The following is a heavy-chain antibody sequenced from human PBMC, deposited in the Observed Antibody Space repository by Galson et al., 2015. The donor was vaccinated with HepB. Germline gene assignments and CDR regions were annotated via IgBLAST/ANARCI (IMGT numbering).Heavy chain of an antibody. J-gene: IGHJ4*02. Sequence: SVKVSCKASGYTFSSYGISWVRQAPGQGPEWMGWISGYSGDTNYGQNFQGRVTMTTDTSTSTAYMELRSLRSDDTAVYYCATDSSGYYYFDYWGQGTLVIVSS. CDR3: ATDSSGYYYFDY. V-gene: IGHV1-18*01. CDR2: ISGYSGDT. CDR1: GYTFSSYG. D-gene: IGHD3-22*01.